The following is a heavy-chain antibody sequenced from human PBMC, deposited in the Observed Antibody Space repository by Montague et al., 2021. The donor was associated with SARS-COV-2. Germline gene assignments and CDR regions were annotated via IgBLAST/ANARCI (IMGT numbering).Heavy chain of an antibody. V-gene: IGHV4-34*01. CDR3: ASGRRPVVVPGAGPAGRAFDI. CDR1: GGSFSNYY. Sequence: SETLSLTCAISGGSFSNYYWSWIRQPPGKGLEWIGEANQSGTTIYNPSVKSGVTISEDTSKNQFHLRLNSVTAADTAVYYCASGRRPVVVPGAGPAGRAFDIWDQGTMVTVSS. CDR2: ANQSGTT. D-gene: IGHD2-2*01. J-gene: IGHJ3*02.